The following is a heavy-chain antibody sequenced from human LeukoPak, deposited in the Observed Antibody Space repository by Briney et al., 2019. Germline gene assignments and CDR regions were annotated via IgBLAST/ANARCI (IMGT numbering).Heavy chain of an antibody. CDR3: TRDRSASGSQNY. CDR1: GYXFTGYY. J-gene: IGHJ4*02. Sequence: ASVKVSCKASGYXFTGYYMHWVRQAPGQGLEWMGWINPNSGGTNYAQKFQGRVTVTTDTSTTTAYMELRSLRSDDTAVYYCTRDRSASGSQNYWGQGTLVTVSS. D-gene: IGHD1-26*01. V-gene: IGHV1-2*02. CDR2: INPNSGGT.